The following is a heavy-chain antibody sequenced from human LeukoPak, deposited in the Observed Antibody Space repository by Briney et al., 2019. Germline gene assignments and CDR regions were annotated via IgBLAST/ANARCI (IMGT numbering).Heavy chain of an antibody. J-gene: IGHJ5*02. Sequence: SETLSLTCTVSGYSISSGYYWGWIRQPPGKGLEWIGSIYHSGSTYYNPSLKSRVTISVDTSKNQFSLKLSSVTAADTAVYYCARDFLRGLVNWFDPWGQGTLVTVPS. V-gene: IGHV4-38-2*02. D-gene: IGHD4-17*01. CDR1: GYSISSGYY. CDR3: ARDFLRGLVNWFDP. CDR2: IYHSGST.